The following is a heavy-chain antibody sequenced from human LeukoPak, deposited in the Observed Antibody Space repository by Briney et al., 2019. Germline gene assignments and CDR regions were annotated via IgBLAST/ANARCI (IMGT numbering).Heavy chain of an antibody. CDR3: ARTPLAGTGYIDY. Sequence: ASVKVSCKASQYTFTSYYIHWVRQAPGQGLEWMGIINPSRGNTAYAQMFQGRLTMPRDTSTSTVYMELSSLRSEDTAVYYCARTPLAGTGYIDYWGQGTLVTVSS. V-gene: IGHV1-46*01. J-gene: IGHJ4*02. CDR2: INPSRGNT. CDR1: QYTFTSYY. D-gene: IGHD6-19*01.